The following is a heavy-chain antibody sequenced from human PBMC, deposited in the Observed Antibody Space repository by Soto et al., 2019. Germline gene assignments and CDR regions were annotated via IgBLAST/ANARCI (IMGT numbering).Heavy chain of an antibody. CDR1: GFSFSSYW. D-gene: IGHD4-17*01. J-gene: IGHJ5*02. CDR3: ARDLIRVYGDSVS. V-gene: IGHV3-74*01. CDR2: INSDGSST. Sequence: GGSLRLSCAASGFSFSSYWMHWVRQVPGKGLVWVSRINSDGSSTNYADSVKGRFTISRDNAKNTLYLQMNSLRAEDTAVYYCARDLIRVYGDSVSWGQGTQVTVSS.